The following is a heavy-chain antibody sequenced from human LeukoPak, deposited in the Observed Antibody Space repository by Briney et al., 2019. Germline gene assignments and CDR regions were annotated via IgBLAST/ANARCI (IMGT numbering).Heavy chain of an antibody. D-gene: IGHD3-3*01. CDR1: GFTFSDYY. J-gene: IGHJ3*02. Sequence: GGSLRLSCAASGFTFSDYYMSWIRQAPGKGLEWVSYISSSGSTIYYADSVKGRFTISRDNAKNSLYLQMNSLRAEDTAVYYCARDRPSGWVFGVVESAFDIWGQGTMVTVSS. CDR3: ARDRPSGWVFGVVESAFDI. V-gene: IGHV3-11*04. CDR2: ISSSGSTI.